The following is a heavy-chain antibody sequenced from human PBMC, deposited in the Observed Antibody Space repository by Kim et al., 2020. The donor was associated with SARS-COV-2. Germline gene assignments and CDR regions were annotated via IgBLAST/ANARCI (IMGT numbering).Heavy chain of an antibody. V-gene: IGHV1-18*01. Sequence: ASVKVSCKASGYTFTSYGISWVRQAPGQGLEWMGWISAYNGNTNYAQKLQGRVTMTTDTSTSTAYMELRSLRSDDTAVYYCARDQFHSPNYYGSGSYRHAFDIWGQGTMVTVSS. CDR2: ISAYNGNT. CDR1: GYTFTSYG. D-gene: IGHD3-10*01. CDR3: ARDQFHSPNYYGSGSYRHAFDI. J-gene: IGHJ3*02.